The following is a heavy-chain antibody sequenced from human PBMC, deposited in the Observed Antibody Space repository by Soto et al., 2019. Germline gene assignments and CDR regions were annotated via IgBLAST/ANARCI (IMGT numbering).Heavy chain of an antibody. CDR2: INHSGST. D-gene: IGHD4-17*01. Sequence: QVQLQQWGAGLLKPSETLSLTCAVYGGSFSGYYWSWIRQPPGKGLEWIGEINHSGSTNYNPSLKSRVTISVDTSKNQFSLKLSSVTAADTAVYYCARNDYGDRQTDYWGQGTLVTVSS. V-gene: IGHV4-34*01. J-gene: IGHJ4*02. CDR3: ARNDYGDRQTDY. CDR1: GGSFSGYY.